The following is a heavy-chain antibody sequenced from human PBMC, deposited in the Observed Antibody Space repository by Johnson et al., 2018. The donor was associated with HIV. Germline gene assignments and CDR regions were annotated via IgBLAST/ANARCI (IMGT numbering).Heavy chain of an antibody. D-gene: IGHD3-16*01. V-gene: IGHV3-30*03. Sequence: QEQLVESGGGVVQPGRSLRLSCAASGFTFSSYGMHWVRQAPGKGLEWVAVISYNGSNKYYADAVKGRYSISRDNSNNTLYLQMNTLITEDTAVYYCAREGRGSPDGFDIWGQGTMVTVSS. CDR2: ISYNGSNK. CDR1: GFTFSSYG. CDR3: AREGRGSPDGFDI. J-gene: IGHJ3*02.